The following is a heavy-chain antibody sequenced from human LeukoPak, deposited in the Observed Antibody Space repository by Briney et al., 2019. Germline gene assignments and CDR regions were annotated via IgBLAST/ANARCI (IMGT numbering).Heavy chain of an antibody. Sequence: SVRVSCKASGGTFSSYAISWVRQAPGQGLEWMGGITPIFGTANYAQKFQGRVTITADESTSTAYMELSSLRSEDTAVYYCARMAGPGLSGYGGSQFDYWGQGTLVTVSS. J-gene: IGHJ4*02. CDR1: GGTFSSYA. V-gene: IGHV1-69*13. CDR2: ITPIFGTA. D-gene: IGHD4-23*01. CDR3: ARMAGPGLSGYGGSQFDY.